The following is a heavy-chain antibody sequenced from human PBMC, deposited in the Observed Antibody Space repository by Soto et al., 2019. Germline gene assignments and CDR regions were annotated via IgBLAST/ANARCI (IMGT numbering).Heavy chain of an antibody. CDR2: IIPIFGTA. D-gene: IGHD2-2*01. J-gene: IGHJ6*02. Sequence: QVQLVQSGAEVKKPGSSVKVSCKASGGTFSSYAISWVRQAPGQGLEWMGGIIPIFGTANYAQKFQGRVTXAXAXSXXTADMGLSSLRSEDTAVYSCARHVPAAGYYYGMDVWGQGTTVSVSS. V-gene: IGHV1-69*05. CDR3: ARHVPAAGYYYGMDV. CDR1: GGTFSSYA.